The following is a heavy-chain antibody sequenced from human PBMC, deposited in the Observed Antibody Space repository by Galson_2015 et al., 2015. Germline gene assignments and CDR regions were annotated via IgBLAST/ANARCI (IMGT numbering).Heavy chain of an antibody. CDR1: GYTFTSYG. J-gene: IGHJ6*02. CDR3: ARLAYCSGGSCSYHGMDV. CDR2: ISVYNDNT. Sequence: SVKVSCKASGYTFTSYGISWVRQAPGQGLEWMGWISVYNDNTNSAQKLQGRVTMTTDTFTSTAYMELRSLRSDDTAVYYCARLAYCSGGSCSYHGMDVWGQRTTVTVSS. D-gene: IGHD2-15*01. V-gene: IGHV1-18*01.